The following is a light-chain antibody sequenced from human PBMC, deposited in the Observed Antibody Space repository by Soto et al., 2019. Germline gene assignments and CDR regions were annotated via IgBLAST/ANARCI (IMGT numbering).Light chain of an antibody. CDR3: QSYDLSTVV. CDR2: EHN. CDR1: SGSIAGNF. J-gene: IGLJ2*01. Sequence: NFMLTQPHSVSESPGKTVTISCTRNSGSIAGNFVQWYQQRPGSAPAPVIYEHNQRPSGVPDRFSGSIDTSSHSASLTISGLRTEDEADYCCQSYDLSTVVFGGGTTVTVL. V-gene: IGLV6-57*04.